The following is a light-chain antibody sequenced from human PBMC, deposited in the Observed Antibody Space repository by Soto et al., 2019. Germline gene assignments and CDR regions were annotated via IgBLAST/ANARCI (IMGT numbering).Light chain of an antibody. V-gene: IGLV5-45*01. CDR3: MVWNSNVVV. Sequence: QSVLTQPPSLSASPGASVSLTCTLPGGIIGALFRIYWYQQKPGTPPHYLLIYKSDPDKQQGSGVPSRFSGSKDVSANAGVLPSLELQSEDEADYYCMVWNSNVVVFGGGTKVTVL. CDR2: YKSDPDK. J-gene: IGLJ2*01. CDR1: GGIIGALFR.